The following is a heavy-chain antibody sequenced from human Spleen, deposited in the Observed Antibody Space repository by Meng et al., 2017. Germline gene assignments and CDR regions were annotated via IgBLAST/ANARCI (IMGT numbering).Heavy chain of an antibody. CDR2: INPKSGDT. Sequence: VRLGRAETEVKKPGAPVKISCKASGYTFTSYYIPWVRRAPGQGRGWMGRINPKSGDTHYAQKFQARVTMTGDTSISTAYMELSGLRSDDTAMYYCARDEDISAAGKLFGDYWGQGTLVTVSS. CDR1: GYTFTSYY. CDR3: ARDEDISAAGKLFGDY. J-gene: IGHJ4*02. D-gene: IGHD6-25*01. V-gene: IGHV1-2*06.